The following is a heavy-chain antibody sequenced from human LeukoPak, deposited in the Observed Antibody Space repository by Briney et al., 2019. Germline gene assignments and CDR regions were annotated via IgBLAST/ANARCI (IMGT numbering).Heavy chain of an antibody. V-gene: IGHV3-7*01. D-gene: IGHD6-6*01. Sequence: PGGSLRLSCAASGFTFSNYWLTWVRQAPGQGLEWVANIKQDGSEKHYVDSVKGRFTISRDNAKNSLYLQMNSLRAEDTAVYYCARDPEYSSSSFDYWGQGTLVTVSS. CDR2: IKQDGSEK. J-gene: IGHJ4*02. CDR3: ARDPEYSSSSFDY. CDR1: GFTFSNYW.